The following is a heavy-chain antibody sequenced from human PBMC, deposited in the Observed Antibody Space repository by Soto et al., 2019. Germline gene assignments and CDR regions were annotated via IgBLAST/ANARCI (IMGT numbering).Heavy chain of an antibody. V-gene: IGHV3-23*01. J-gene: IGHJ5*02. D-gene: IGHD4-4*01. Sequence: GGSLRLSCAASGFSFSNYAMSWVRQAQGTGLEWVSAIDSGGGSTYYAASVKGRFSISRDNSMNTLYLQMNSLRAEDTAIYYCTKEHSNYPDNWFDPWGQGTLVTVSS. CDR1: GFSFSNYA. CDR2: IDSGGGST. CDR3: TKEHSNYPDNWFDP.